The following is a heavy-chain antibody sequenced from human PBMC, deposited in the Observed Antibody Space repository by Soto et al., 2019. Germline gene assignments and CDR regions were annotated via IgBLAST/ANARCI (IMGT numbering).Heavy chain of an antibody. D-gene: IGHD1-20*01. CDR2: IHYTGRI. Sequence: QVQLQESGPGLVKPSETLSLTCTVSGVSVTSGSYYWSWIRQPPGGGLEWIGYIHYTGRITYNPSLKSRVTISIATSEKLFFLNLSSVTTEDTAVYYCASDFRELGIRRPFDYWGQGTLVAVSS. J-gene: IGHJ4*02. CDR1: GVSVTSGSYY. CDR3: ASDFRELGIRRPFDY. V-gene: IGHV4-61*03.